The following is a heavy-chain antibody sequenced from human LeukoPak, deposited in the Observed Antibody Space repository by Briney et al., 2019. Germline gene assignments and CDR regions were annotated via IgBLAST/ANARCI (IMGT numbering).Heavy chain of an antibody. CDR3: ARGPPSAAIAYSSSWYFDY. Sequence: PSETLSLTCTVSGGSISGYYWSWIRQPPGKGLEWIGEINHSGSTNYNPSLKSRVTISVDTSKNQFSLKLSSVTAADTAVYYCARGPPSAAIAYSSSWYFDYWGQGTLVTVSS. CDR2: INHSGST. J-gene: IGHJ4*02. V-gene: IGHV4-34*01. CDR1: GGSISGYY. D-gene: IGHD6-13*01.